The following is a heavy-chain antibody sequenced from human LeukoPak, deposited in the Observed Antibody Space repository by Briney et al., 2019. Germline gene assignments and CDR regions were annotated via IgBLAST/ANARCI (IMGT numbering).Heavy chain of an antibody. V-gene: IGHV4-39*01. J-gene: IGHJ6*03. CDR1: GGSISSSSYY. CDR2: IYYSGST. CDR3: ARRGLSSSWYMDV. Sequence: PSETLSLTCTVCGGSISSSSYYWGWIRQPPGKGLEWIGSIYYSGSTYYNPSLKSRVTISVDTSKNQFSLKLSSVTAADTAVYYCARRGLSSSWYMDVWGKGTTVTVSS. D-gene: IGHD6-13*01.